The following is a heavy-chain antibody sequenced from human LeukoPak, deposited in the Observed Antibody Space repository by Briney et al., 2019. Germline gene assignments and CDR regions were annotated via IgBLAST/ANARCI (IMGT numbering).Heavy chain of an antibody. V-gene: IGHV3-7*01. CDR2: IKPDGSDE. Sequence: PGGSLRLSCEVSGFTFSSYWMSWVRQAPGKGLEWVANIKPDGSDEYYVDSVKGRFTISRDNAKNSLHLQMNSLRAEDTAVYYCARTSYDSSGYYLGDYWGQGTLVTVSS. J-gene: IGHJ4*02. CDR1: GFTFSSYW. CDR3: ARTSYDSSGYYLGDY. D-gene: IGHD3-22*01.